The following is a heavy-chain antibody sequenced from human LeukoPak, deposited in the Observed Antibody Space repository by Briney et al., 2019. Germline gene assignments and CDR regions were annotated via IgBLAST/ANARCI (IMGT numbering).Heavy chain of an antibody. CDR3: ARHGYSSGSFFDY. J-gene: IGHJ4*02. Sequence: GESLKISCKGSRYSFTSYWIGWVRQMPGKGLEWMGIIYPGDSDTRYSPSFQGHVTISADKSISTAYLQWSSLKASDTAMYYCARHGYSSGSFFDYWGQGTLVTVSS. CDR2: IYPGDSDT. V-gene: IGHV5-51*01. CDR1: RYSFTSYW. D-gene: IGHD6-19*01.